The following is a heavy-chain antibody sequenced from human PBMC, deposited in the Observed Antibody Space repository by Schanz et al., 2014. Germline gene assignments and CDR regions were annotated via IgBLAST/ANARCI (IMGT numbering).Heavy chain of an antibody. CDR2: TSTDGTKT. CDR1: GFTFSSYG. CDR3: TRDRGALINHNDALDL. J-gene: IGHJ3*01. V-gene: IGHV3-30*19. Sequence: QVQLVESGGDVVQPWRSLRLSCAASGFTFSSYGMHWVRQAPGKGLEWVAVTSTDGTKTYYAASVRGRFTISRDNSKNTVYLQMNSLRSEDTAVYYCTRDRGALINHNDALDLWGQGTMVSVSS. D-gene: IGHD3-16*01.